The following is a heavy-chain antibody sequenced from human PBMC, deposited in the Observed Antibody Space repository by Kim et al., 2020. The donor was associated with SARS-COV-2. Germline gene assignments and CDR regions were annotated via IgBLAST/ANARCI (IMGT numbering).Heavy chain of an antibody. D-gene: IGHD6-13*01. CDR3: ARGHHSYSSSWSAFDI. J-gene: IGHJ3*02. V-gene: IGHV4-34*01. Sequence: YLKSRVTIAADTSKNQFSLKLSSVTAADTAVYYCARGHHSYSSSWSAFDIWGQGTMVTVSS.